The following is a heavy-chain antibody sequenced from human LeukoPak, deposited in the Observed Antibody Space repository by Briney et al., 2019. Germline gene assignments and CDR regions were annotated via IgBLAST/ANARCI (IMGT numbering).Heavy chain of an antibody. CDR2: ISSSSSYI. D-gene: IGHD5-12*01. CDR1: GFTFSSYS. Sequence: PGGSLRLSCAASGFTFSSYSMNWVRQAPGKGLEWVSSISSSSSYIYYADSVKGRFTISRDNAKNSLYLQMNSLRAEDTAVYSCARGRGGYDPFDYWGQGTLVTVSS. CDR3: ARGRGGYDPFDY. V-gene: IGHV3-21*01. J-gene: IGHJ4*02.